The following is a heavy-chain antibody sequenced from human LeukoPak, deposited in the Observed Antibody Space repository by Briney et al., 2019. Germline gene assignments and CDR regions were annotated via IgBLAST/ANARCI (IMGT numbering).Heavy chain of an antibody. D-gene: IGHD2-15*01. Sequence: GGSLRLSCAASGFTFSSYNMNWVRQAPGKGLEWVSAMSGSGGRTYYADSVKGRFTISRDNSKNTLYLQMNSLRAEDTAVYYCAKWGCSGGSCYPFDYWGQGTLVTVSS. CDR3: AKWGCSGGSCYPFDY. CDR1: GFTFSSYN. J-gene: IGHJ4*02. V-gene: IGHV3-23*01. CDR2: MSGSGGRT.